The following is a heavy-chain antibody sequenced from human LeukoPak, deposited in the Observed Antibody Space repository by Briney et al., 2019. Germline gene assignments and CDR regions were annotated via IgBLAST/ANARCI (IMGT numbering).Heavy chain of an antibody. J-gene: IGHJ4*02. CDR2: IYHSGST. Sequence: SETLSLTCTVSGYSISSGYYWGWIRQPPGKGLEWIGSIYHSGSTYYNPSLKSRVTISVDTSKNQFSLKLSSVTAADTAVYYCASGLAVVTAFFPDYWGQGTLVTVSS. CDR1: GYSISSGYY. D-gene: IGHD2-21*02. V-gene: IGHV4-38-2*02. CDR3: ASGLAVVTAFFPDY.